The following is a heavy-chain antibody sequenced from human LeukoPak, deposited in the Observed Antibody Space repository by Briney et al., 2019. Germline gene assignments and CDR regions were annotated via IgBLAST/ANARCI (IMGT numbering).Heavy chain of an antibody. D-gene: IGHD6-13*01. J-gene: IGHJ4*02. Sequence: SVKVSYKASVGTFSSYAISWVRQAPGQGGEWMGRIIPIFGTANYAQKFQGRVTITTDESTSTAYMELSSLRSEDTAVYYCARAAAGTEGYFDYWGQGTLVTVSS. CDR3: ARAAAGTEGYFDY. V-gene: IGHV1-69*05. CDR1: VGTFSSYA. CDR2: IIPIFGTA.